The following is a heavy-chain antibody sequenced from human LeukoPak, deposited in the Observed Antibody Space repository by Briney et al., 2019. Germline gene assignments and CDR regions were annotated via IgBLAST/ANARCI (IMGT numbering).Heavy chain of an antibody. D-gene: IGHD3-22*01. CDR3: ASYKHNYYDSSDEA. V-gene: IGHV3-53*01. J-gene: IGHJ5*02. Sequence: PGGSLRLSCAASGFTVSSNYMSWVRQAPGKGLEWVSVIYSGGSTYYADSVKGRFTISRDNSKNTLYLQMNSLRAEDTAVYYCASYKHNYYDSSDEAWGQGTLVTVSS. CDR2: IYSGGST. CDR1: GFTVSSNY.